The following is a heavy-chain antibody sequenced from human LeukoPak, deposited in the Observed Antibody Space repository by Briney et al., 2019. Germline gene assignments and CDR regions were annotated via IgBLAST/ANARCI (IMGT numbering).Heavy chain of an antibody. Sequence: SVKVSCRASGGTFSSYAISWVRQAPGQGLEWMGGIIPIFGTANYAQKFQGRVTITADESTSTAYMELSSLRSEDTAVYYCGSYYYDSRGYFDYWGQGTLVTVSS. CDR1: GGTFSSYA. V-gene: IGHV1-69*13. J-gene: IGHJ4*02. CDR2: IIPIFGTA. D-gene: IGHD3-22*01. CDR3: GSYYYDSRGYFDY.